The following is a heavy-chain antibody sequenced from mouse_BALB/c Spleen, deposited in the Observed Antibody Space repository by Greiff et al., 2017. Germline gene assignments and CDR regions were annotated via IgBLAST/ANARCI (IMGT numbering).Heavy chain of an antibody. CDR1: GYTFTSYW. V-gene: IGHV1-69*02. D-gene: IGHD2-14*01. J-gene: IGHJ4*01. CDR2: IYPSDSYT. Sequence: QVQLQQPGAELVRPGASVKLSCKASGYTFTSYWINWVKQRPGQGLEWIGNIYPSDSYTNYNQKFKGKATLTADKSSSTAYMQLSSLTSENSAVYFCARGGYRSGGYYAMDYWGQGTSVTVSS. CDR3: ARGGYRSGGYYAMDY.